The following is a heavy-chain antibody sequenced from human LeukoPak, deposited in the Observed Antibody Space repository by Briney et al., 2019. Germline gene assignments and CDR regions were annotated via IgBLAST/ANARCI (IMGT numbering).Heavy chain of an antibody. CDR1: GGSIITYY. V-gene: IGHV4-59*08. Sequence: SETLSLTCTVSGGSIITYYWSWIRQPPGKGLEWIAYINYSGNTNYNPSLKSRVTISVDTSKNQFSLKLSSVTAADTAVYYCARRSLGDAFDIWGQGTMVTVSS. J-gene: IGHJ3*02. CDR2: INYSGNT. D-gene: IGHD1-26*01. CDR3: ARRSLGDAFDI.